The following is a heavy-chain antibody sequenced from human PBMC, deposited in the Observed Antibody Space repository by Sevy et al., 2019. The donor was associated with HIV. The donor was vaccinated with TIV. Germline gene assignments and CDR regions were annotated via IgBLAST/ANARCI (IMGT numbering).Heavy chain of an antibody. V-gene: IGHV4-59*01. CDR3: ARDNYYFDY. CDR2: IYYSGST. J-gene: IGHJ4*02. Sequence: SETLSLTCTVSGGSISSYYWSWIRQPPGKGLEWIGYIYYSGSTNYNPSLKSRITISVDTSKNQFSLKLSSVTAADTAVYYCARDNYYFDYWGQGTLVTVSS. CDR1: GGSISSYY.